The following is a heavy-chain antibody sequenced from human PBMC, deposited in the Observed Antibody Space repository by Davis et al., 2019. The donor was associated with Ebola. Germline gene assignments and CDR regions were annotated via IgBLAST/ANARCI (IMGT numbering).Heavy chain of an antibody. CDR2: LGTSADT. CDR3: VKDTSNIWFDV. D-gene: IGHD2/OR15-2a*01. J-gene: IGHJ3*01. CDR1: GFVFSSYV. Sequence: GESLKISCAASGFVFSSYVMSWVRRAPGKGLEWVSTLGTSADTYYVDSVKGRFTISRDNSKNTLHLQMNSLRVEDTAMYYCVKDTSNIWFDVWGQGTLVTVSA. V-gene: IGHV3-23*01.